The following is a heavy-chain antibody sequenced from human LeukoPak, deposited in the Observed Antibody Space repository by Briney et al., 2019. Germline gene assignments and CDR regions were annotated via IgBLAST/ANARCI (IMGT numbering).Heavy chain of an antibody. D-gene: IGHD2-21*02. CDR3: ARDPSDKAYYYSYMDV. CDR2: IGSRGSSI. J-gene: IGHJ6*03. Sequence: GGSLRLSCAASGFTLSTYTMNWVRQAPGEGLEWISIIGSRGSSIYYADSAKGRFTISRDSANNSLHIEMNTLRVEDTAVYYCARDPSDKAYYYSYMDVWGEGTTVTVSS. CDR1: GFTLSTYT. V-gene: IGHV3-21*01.